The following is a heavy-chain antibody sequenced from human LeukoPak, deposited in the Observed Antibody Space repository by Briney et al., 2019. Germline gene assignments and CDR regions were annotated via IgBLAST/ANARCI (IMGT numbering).Heavy chain of an antibody. V-gene: IGHV4-59*01. Sequence: PSETLSLTCTVSGGSISTYYWSWPRQPPGKGLEWIGYIYHSGSTNYNPSLKSQVTISVVTSKNQFSLKLSSVTAADTAVYYCARGLCSGGNCLIFHFWGQGTLVTVSS. CDR3: ARGLCSGGNCLIFHF. CDR1: GGSISTYY. D-gene: IGHD2-15*01. J-gene: IGHJ4*02. CDR2: IYHSGST.